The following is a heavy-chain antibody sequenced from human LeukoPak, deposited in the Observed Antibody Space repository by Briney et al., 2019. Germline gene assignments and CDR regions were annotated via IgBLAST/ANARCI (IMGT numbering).Heavy chain of an antibody. D-gene: IGHD6-19*01. Sequence: GGSLRLSCAASGFTFSSYPMTWVRQAPGKGLKWVSYISSSGSTIYYADSVKGRFTISRDNAKNSLYLQMNSLRAEDTAVYYCARGYSSGRAAFDIRGQGTMVTVSS. V-gene: IGHV3-48*01. CDR3: ARGYSSGRAAFDI. J-gene: IGHJ3*02. CDR2: ISSSGSTI. CDR1: GFTFSSYP.